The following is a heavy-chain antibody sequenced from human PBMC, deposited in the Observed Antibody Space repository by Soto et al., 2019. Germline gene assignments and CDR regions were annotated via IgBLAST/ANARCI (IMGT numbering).Heavy chain of an antibody. CDR1: GGSISGYY. V-gene: IGHV4-59*01. J-gene: IGHJ4*02. CDR3: ARDSAVGSSKRGFEY. D-gene: IGHD2-2*01. CDR2: ISTTGNT. Sequence: VQLQESGPRLVRPSETLSLSCTVSGGSISGYYWNWIRRPPGRGLEWIGYISTTGNTNYNPALKSRVSISVDTSKTQVSLNLRAVTAEDTALYYCARDSAVGSSKRGFEYWGQGTLVTVSS.